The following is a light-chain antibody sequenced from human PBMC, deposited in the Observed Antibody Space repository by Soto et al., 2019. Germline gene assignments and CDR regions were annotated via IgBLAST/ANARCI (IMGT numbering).Light chain of an antibody. V-gene: IGLV1-40*01. CDR2: GNI. CDR3: QSHDSSLSGFV. J-gene: IGLJ1*01. Sequence: QLVLTQPPSVSGAPGQRVTISCTGSSSNIGAGYDVHWYQQLPGTAPKLLIYGNINRPSGVPDRFSGSKSGTSASLAITGLQAEYEADYYCQSHDSSLSGFVFGTGTKVTVL. CDR1: SSNIGAGYD.